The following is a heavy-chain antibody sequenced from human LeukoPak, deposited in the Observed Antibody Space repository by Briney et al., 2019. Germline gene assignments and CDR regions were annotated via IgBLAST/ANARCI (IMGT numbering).Heavy chain of an antibody. CDR1: GGTFSSYT. CDR2: IIPILGIA. J-gene: IGHJ4*02. Sequence: GASVKVSCKASGGTFSSYTISWVRQAPGQGLEWMGRIIPILGIANYAQKLQGRVTITADKSTSTAYMELSSPRSEDTAVYYCARAARPGWVDYWGQGTLVTVSS. D-gene: IGHD6-6*01. CDR3: ARAARPGWVDY. V-gene: IGHV1-69*02.